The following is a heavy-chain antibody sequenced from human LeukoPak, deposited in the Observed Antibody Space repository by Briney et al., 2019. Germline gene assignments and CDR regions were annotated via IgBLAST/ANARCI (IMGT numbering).Heavy chain of an antibody. J-gene: IGHJ3*02. V-gene: IGHV1-46*01. CDR2: INPSGGST. CDR1: GYTFTSYY. CDR3: AIVSPVTDAFDI. D-gene: IGHD4-17*01. Sequence: GAAVKVSCKASGYTFTSYYMHWVRQAPGQGLEWMGIINPSGGSTSYAQKFQGRVTMTRDMSTSTVYMELSSLRSEDTAVYYCAIVSPVTDAFDIWGQGTMVTVSS.